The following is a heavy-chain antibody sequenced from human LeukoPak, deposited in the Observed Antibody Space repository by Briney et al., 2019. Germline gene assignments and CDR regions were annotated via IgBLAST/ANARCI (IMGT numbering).Heavy chain of an antibody. J-gene: IGHJ5*02. CDR3: ARVHDKGVSWFDP. V-gene: IGHV4-39*01. CDR2: IYYSGST. Sequence: SETLSLTCTISGGSISSSSYSRGWIRRPPGKGLEWIGSIYYSGSTYYNPALKSRVTISVDTSKNQFSLKLSSVTAADTAVYYCARVHDKGVSWFDPWGQGTLVTVSS. CDR1: GGSISSSSYS. D-gene: IGHD5/OR15-5a*01.